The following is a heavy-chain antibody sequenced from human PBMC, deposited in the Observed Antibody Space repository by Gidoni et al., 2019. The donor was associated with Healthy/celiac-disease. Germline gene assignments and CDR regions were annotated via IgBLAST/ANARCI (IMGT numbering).Heavy chain of an antibody. J-gene: IGHJ4*02. CDR2: ISYDGSNK. D-gene: IGHD3-3*01. CDR3: ARGPNYVRRYYDFWSGYYAY. Sequence: QVQLVESGGGVVQPGRSLRLSCAASGFTFSSYAMHWVRQAPGKGLEWVAVISYDGSNKYYADSVKGRFTISRDNSKNTLYLQMNSLRAEDTAVYYCARGPNYVRRYYDFWSGYYAYWGQGTLVTVSS. V-gene: IGHV3-30*01. CDR1: GFTFSSYA.